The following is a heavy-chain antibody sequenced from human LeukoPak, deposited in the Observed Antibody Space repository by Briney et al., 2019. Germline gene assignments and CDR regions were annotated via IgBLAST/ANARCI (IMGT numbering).Heavy chain of an antibody. CDR3: ARDRFLHYDILTGYLDY. Sequence: GGSLRLSCAASGFSLSTYWMSWVRQAPGKGLEWVANIKQDESEKDYVDSVKGRFTTSRDNAKNSLYLQMSSLRAEDTAVYYCARDRFLHYDILTGYLDYWGQGTLVTVSS. D-gene: IGHD3-9*01. V-gene: IGHV3-7*01. J-gene: IGHJ4*02. CDR1: GFSLSTYW. CDR2: IKQDESEK.